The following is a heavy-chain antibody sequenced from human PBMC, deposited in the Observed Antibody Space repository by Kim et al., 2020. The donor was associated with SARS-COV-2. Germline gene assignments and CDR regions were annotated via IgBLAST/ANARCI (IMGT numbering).Heavy chain of an antibody. V-gene: IGHV3-23*05. CDR1: GFTFTSCA. Sequence: GGSLRLSCAASGFTFTSCAMAWVRQAPGKGLEWVSTIGIERINRYYADSVRGRFTTSTDDSKQTLYLQMNSLRAEDTAEYYCAKGSGGNAVNGLDVWGQGTTVTVSS. CDR3: AKGSGGNAVNGLDV. D-gene: IGHD3-16*01. J-gene: IGHJ6*02. CDR2: IGIERINR.